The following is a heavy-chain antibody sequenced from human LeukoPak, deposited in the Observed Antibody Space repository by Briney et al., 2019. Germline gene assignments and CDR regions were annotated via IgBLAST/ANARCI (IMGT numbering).Heavy chain of an antibody. CDR3: ARGGYSSSSIFDY. J-gene: IGHJ4*02. V-gene: IGHV4-4*09. Sequence: SETLSLTCTVSGGSISSYYWSWIRQPPGKGLGWIGYIYTSGSTNYNPSLKSRVTISVDTSKNQFSLKLSSVTAADTAVYYCARGGYSSSSIFDYWGQGTLVTVSS. D-gene: IGHD6-6*01. CDR1: GGSISSYY. CDR2: IYTSGST.